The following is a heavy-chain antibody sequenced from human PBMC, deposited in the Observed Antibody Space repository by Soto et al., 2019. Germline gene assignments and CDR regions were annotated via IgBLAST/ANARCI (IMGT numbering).Heavy chain of an antibody. V-gene: IGHV4-31*03. CDR3: ARSPEATVTAFDY. Sequence: QVQLQESGPGLVKPSQTLSLTCTVSGGSISSGGYYWSWIRQHPGKGLEWIWYIYYSGSTYYNPSXKXRVXISVDTSKNQFSLKLSSVTAADTAVYYCARSPEATVTAFDYWGQGTLVTVSS. CDR2: IYYSGST. J-gene: IGHJ4*02. D-gene: IGHD4-17*01. CDR1: GGSISSGGYY.